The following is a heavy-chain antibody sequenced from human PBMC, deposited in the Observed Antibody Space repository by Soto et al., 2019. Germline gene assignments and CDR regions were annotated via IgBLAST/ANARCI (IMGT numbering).Heavy chain of an antibody. CDR1: GFTFSNAW. J-gene: IGHJ2*01. V-gene: IGHV3-15*01. CDR2: IKSKTDGGTT. D-gene: IGHD5-18*01. CDR3: TTADVDTSMGGGFDL. Sequence: EVQLVESGGGLVKPGGSLRLSCAASGFTFSNAWMSWVRQAPGKGLEWVGRIKSKTDGGTTDYAAPVKGRFTISRDDSKNTLYLQMTSLKTDVTAVYYCTTADVDTSMGGGFDLWGRGTLVTVSS.